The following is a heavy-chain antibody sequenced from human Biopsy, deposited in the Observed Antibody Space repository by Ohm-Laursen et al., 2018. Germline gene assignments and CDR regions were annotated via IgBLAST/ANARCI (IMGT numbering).Heavy chain of an antibody. CDR3: ARFIVPSLHCSNGVCPIRWFDP. CDR2: VHHDGRA. D-gene: IGHD2-2*01. CDR1: GGTYSGYY. V-gene: IGHV4-34*01. Sequence: SETLSLTCAVYGGTYSGYYWSWIRQPPGKGLEWIGEVHHDGRANYNPSLKSRVTISGDMSKKQFSLKLSGVTAADTAVYYCARFIVPSLHCSNGVCPIRWFDPWGQGTLVTVSS. J-gene: IGHJ5*02.